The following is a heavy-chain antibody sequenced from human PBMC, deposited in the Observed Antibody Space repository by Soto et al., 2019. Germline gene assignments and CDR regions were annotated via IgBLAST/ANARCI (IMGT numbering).Heavy chain of an antibody. CDR2: IYSGGST. CDR1: GFTVSSNY. Sequence: EVQLVESGGGLVQPGGSLRLSCAASGFTVSSNYMSWVRQAPGKGLEWVSVIYSGGSTYYADSVKGRFTISRDNSKNTLYLQMNSLRAEDTAVYYCARGDSSSWYGGSLFDYWGQGTLVTVSS. V-gene: IGHV3-66*01. CDR3: ARGDSSSWYGGSLFDY. D-gene: IGHD6-13*01. J-gene: IGHJ4*02.